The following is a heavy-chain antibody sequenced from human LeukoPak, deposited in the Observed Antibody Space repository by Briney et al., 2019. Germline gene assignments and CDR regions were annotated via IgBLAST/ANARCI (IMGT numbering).Heavy chain of an antibody. V-gene: IGHV4-39*01. CDR1: GGSISSSSYY. CDR3: ASLLGYCSSTSCLTQNDAFDI. Sequence: SETLSLTCTVSGGSISSSSYYWGWIRQPPGKGLEWIGNIYYSGSTYYKPSLKTRATISVDTSKNQFSLKLSSVTAADTAVYYCASLLGYCSSTSCLTQNDAFDIWGQGTMVTVSS. D-gene: IGHD2-2*01. CDR2: IYYSGST. J-gene: IGHJ3*02.